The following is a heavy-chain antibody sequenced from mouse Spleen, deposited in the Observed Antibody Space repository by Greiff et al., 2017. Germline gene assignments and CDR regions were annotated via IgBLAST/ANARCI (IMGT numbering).Heavy chain of an antibody. CDR1: GYTFTDYE. CDR3: TRSTLYAMDY. V-gene: IGHV1-15*01. J-gene: IGHJ4*01. Sequence: QVQLKQSGAELVRPGASVTLSCKASGYTFTDYEMHWVKQTPVHGLEWIGAIDPETGGTAYNQKFKGKAILTADKSSSTAYMELRSLTSEDSAVYYCTRSTLYAMDYWGQGTSVTVSS. CDR2: IDPETGGT.